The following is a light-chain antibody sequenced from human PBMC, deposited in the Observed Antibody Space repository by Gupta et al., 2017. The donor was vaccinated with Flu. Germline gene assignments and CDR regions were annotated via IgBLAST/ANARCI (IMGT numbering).Light chain of an antibody. J-gene: IGKJ2*01. CDR3: QQYYSAPPT. V-gene: IGKV4-1*01. CDR2: WAS. CDR1: QSVLHSSNNRNY. Sequence: SLGERATISCKSSQSVLHSSNNRNYLAWYRQKPGQPPKVLIYWASTRESGVPDRFSGSGSGTDFTLTISSLQAEDVAVYYCQQYYSAPPTFGEGTKLEIK.